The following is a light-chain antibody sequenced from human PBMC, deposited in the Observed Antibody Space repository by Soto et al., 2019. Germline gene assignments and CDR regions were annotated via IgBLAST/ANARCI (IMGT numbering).Light chain of an antibody. CDR3: QQRSNWPPT. CDR2: DVS. J-gene: IGKJ4*01. V-gene: IGKV3-11*01. CDR1: HTVATF. Sequence: DTVLLQSPATLSLSPGERATLSCRASHTVATFLAWYQHKAGQAPRLLIYDVSNRATGIPARFSGSGSGTDFTLTISSLEPDDFAVYYCQQRSNWPPTFGGGTNVEIK.